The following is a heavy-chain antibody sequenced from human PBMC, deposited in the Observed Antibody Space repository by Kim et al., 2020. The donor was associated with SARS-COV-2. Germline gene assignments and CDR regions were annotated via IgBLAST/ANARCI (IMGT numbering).Heavy chain of an antibody. D-gene: IGHD3-10*01. J-gene: IGHJ6*02. CDR1: GDSISSYY. Sequence: SETLSLTCTVSGDSISSYYWSWIRQPAGKGLEWIGRIYTTGSTNYNPSLKSRVTMSVDTSKNQFSLKLSSVTAADTAVYYCARDLHGSGTRYYGGMDVWGQGTTVTVSS. CDR3: ARDLHGSGTRYYGGMDV. CDR2: IYTTGST. V-gene: IGHV4-4*07.